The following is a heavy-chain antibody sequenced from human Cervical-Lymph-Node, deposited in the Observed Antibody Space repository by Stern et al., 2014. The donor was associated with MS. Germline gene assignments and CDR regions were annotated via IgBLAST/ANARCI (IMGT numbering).Heavy chain of an antibody. V-gene: IGHV5-51*01. D-gene: IGHD2-15*01. CDR3: ARGGVSFDTGLVAFDY. J-gene: IGHJ4*02. Sequence: VQLVQSGAEVKKPGESLKISCKDSGYRFTRYWIGWVRQMTGTGLEWMGIIHPGDSDTRYSASVQGRVTISADKSINTAYLQWGSLEASDSATYYCARGGVSFDTGLVAFDYWGQGTLVTVSS. CDR2: IHPGDSDT. CDR1: GYRFTRYW.